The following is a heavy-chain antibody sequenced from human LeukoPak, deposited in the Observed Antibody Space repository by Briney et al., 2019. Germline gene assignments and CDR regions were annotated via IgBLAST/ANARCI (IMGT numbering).Heavy chain of an antibody. CDR2: ISSSGSTI. V-gene: IGHV3-11*04. J-gene: IGHJ3*02. CDR3: ARGDYYDSSGFYHDAFDI. D-gene: IGHD3-22*01. CDR1: GFTFSDYY. Sequence: GGSLRLSCAASGFTFSDYYMSWIRQAPGKGLEWVSYISSSGSTIYYADSVKGRFTISRDNAKNSLYVQMNSLRAEDTAVYYCARGDYYDSSGFYHDAFDIWGQGTMVTVSS.